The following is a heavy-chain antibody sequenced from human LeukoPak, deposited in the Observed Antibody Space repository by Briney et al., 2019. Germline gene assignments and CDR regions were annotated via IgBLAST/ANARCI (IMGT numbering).Heavy chain of an antibody. CDR2: IIPIFGTA. V-gene: IGHV1-69*13. CDR1: GGTFSSYA. J-gene: IGHJ5*02. D-gene: IGHD6-13*01. Sequence: SVKVSCKASGGTFSSYAISWVRQAPGQGLEWMGGIIPIFGTANYAQKFQGRVTITADESTSTAYMELSSLRSEDTAVYYCARRRRGIAAAGTGRGHWFDPWGQGTLVTVSS. CDR3: ARRRRGIAAAGTGRGHWFDP.